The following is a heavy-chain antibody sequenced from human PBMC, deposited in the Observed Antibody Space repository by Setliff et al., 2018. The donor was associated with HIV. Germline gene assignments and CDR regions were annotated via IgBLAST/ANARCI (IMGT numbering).Heavy chain of an antibody. CDR1: GFTFSSYG. Sequence: GGSLRLPCAASGFTFSSYGMHWVRQAPGKGLEWVAYISYDGSSKYYADSVKGRFTISRDKSKSTLYLQMNSLRVEDTAVYYCARVWAMQQLVPGYWGQGTLVTVSS. CDR2: ISYDGSSK. D-gene: IGHD6-6*01. J-gene: IGHJ4*02. V-gene: IGHV3-30*06. CDR3: ARVWAMQQLVPGY.